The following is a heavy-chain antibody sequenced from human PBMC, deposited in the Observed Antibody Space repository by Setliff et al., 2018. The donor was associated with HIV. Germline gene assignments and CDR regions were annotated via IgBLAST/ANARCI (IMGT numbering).Heavy chain of an antibody. J-gene: IGHJ3*02. CDR2: VAGNAVNT. CDR3: AKGFYYDSGDGRVRAFDI. CDR1: GYTFNNYA. D-gene: IGHD3-22*01. Sequence: GGSLRLSCAASGYTFNNYAMSWVRQAPGKGLEWVSTVAGNAVNTYHADSVKGRFTISRDNSKNTLYLQMNSLRAEDTAVYFFAKGFYYDSGDGRVRAFDIWGQGTMVTVSS. V-gene: IGHV3-23*01.